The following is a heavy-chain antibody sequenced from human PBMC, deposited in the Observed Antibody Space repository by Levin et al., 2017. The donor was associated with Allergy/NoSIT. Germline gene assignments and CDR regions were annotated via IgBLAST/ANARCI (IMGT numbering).Heavy chain of an antibody. CDR1: GFTFSTYA. D-gene: IGHD4-17*01. CDR3: AKSRYGGLDY. CDR2: ISGGGGST. V-gene: IGHV3-23*01. J-gene: IGHJ4*02. Sequence: GESLKISCAASGFTFSTYAMSWVRQAPGKGLEWVSGISGGGGSTRYADSVKGRFTISRDNSKNTVHLQMNSLRAEDTALYYCAKSRYGGLDYWGQGTLVTVSS.